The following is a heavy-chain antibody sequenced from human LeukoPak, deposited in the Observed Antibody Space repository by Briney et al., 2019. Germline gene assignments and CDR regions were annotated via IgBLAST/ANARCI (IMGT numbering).Heavy chain of an antibody. CDR1: GFTFSSHA. Sequence: GGSLRLSCAASGFTFSSHAMHWVRQAPGKGLEWVAVISYDGSNKYYADSVKGRFTISRDNSKNTLYLQMNSLRAEDTAVYYCARDWGLAYWGQGTLVTVSS. CDR2: ISYDGSNK. V-gene: IGHV3-30*04. CDR3: ARDWGLAY. J-gene: IGHJ4*02. D-gene: IGHD3-16*01.